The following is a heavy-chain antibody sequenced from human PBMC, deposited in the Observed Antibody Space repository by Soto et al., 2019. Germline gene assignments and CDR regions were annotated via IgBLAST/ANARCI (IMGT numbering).Heavy chain of an antibody. CDR2: IIPIFGTA. D-gene: IGHD2-2*01. J-gene: IGHJ6*02. Sequence: SVKVSCKASGGTFSSYAISWVRQAPGQGLEWMGGIIPIFGTANYAEKFQGRVTITADKSTSTAYMELSSLRSEDTAVYYCARVIVVVPAAKGYYYYGMDVWGQGTTVTVSS. CDR1: GGTFSSYA. V-gene: IGHV1-69*06. CDR3: ARVIVVVPAAKGYYYYGMDV.